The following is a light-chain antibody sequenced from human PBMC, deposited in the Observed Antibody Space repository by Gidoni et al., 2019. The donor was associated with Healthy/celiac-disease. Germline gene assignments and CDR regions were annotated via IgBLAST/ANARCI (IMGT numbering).Light chain of an antibody. CDR3: QQLNSYPQT. V-gene: IGKV1-9*01. CDR2: AAS. J-gene: IGKJ4*01. CDR1: QGISSY. Sequence: IQLTQSPSSLSASVGDRVTITCRASQGISSYLAWYQQKPGQAPKLLIYAASTLQSGVPSRFSGSGSGTDFTLTISSLQPEDFATYYCQQLNSYPQTFGGGTKVEIK.